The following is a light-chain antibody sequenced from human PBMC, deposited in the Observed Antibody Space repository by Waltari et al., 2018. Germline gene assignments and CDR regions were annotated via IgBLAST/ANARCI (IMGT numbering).Light chain of an antibody. V-gene: IGKV1-39*01. J-gene: IGKJ4*01. CDR2: KAS. Sequence: DIQMTQSPSSLSASVGDTVTITCQASQGIGNSLNWYQQKPGKAPKLLIFKASTLQSGIPSRFSGSGSGTDFTLTISSLQPEDYATYYCQQGYSAPLTFGGGTKVEIK. CDR1: QGIGNS. CDR3: QQGYSAPLT.